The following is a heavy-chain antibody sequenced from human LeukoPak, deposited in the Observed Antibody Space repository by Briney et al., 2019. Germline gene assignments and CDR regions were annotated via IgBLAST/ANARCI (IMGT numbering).Heavy chain of an antibody. CDR2: IFDGGNT. V-gene: IGHV4-31*03. CDR3: ARERSLSGSPPFDY. D-gene: IGHD1-26*01. CDR1: GDSISSGGYY. Sequence: SETLSLTCTVSGDSISSGGYYWSWIRQHPGKGLEWVGFIFDGGNTYYNPSLKSRVTISVDTSKNQFSLKLSSVTAADTAVYYCARERSLSGSPPFDYWGQGTLVTVSS. J-gene: IGHJ4*02.